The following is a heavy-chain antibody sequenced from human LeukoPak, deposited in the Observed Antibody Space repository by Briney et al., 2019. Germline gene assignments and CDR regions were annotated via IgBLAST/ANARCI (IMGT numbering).Heavy chain of an antibody. V-gene: IGHV4-59*06. CDR1: GGSISSYY. Sequence: PSETLSLTCTVSGGSISSYYLNWIRQPPGKGLEWIGYIYYSGSTYYNPSLKSRVTISVDTSKNQFSLKLSSVTAADTAVYYCARQWRSYYPIDYWGQGTLVTVSS. CDR3: ARQWRSYYPIDY. J-gene: IGHJ4*02. D-gene: IGHD1-26*01. CDR2: IYYSGST.